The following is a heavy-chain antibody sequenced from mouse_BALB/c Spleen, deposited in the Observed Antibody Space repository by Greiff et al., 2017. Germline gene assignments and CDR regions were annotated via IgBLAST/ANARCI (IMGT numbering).Heavy chain of an antibody. CDR2: ISDGGSYT. V-gene: IGHV5-4*02. J-gene: IGHJ4*01. Sequence: EVQVVESGGGLVKPGGSLKLSCAASGFTFSDYYMYWVRQTPEKRLEWVATISDGGSYTYYPDSVKGRFTISRDNAKNNLYLQMSSLKSEDTAMYYCAREYGNYVRSAMDYWGQGTSVTGSS. D-gene: IGHD2-10*02. CDR3: AREYGNYVRSAMDY. CDR1: GFTFSDYY.